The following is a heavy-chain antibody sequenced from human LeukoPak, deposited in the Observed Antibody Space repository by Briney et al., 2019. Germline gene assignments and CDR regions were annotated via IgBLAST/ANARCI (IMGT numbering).Heavy chain of an antibody. CDR3: ARRRITMVRGGRWFDP. CDR2: INDRGST. Sequence: SDTLSLTCAVYGGSFSGYYWSWIRQPPGKGLEWIGEINDRGSTNYNTSLKSRVTISVDTSKNHSSLTLSSVTAADTAVYYCARRRITMVRGGRWFDPWGQGTLVTASS. V-gene: IGHV4-34*01. CDR1: GGSFSGYY. J-gene: IGHJ5*02. D-gene: IGHD3-10*01.